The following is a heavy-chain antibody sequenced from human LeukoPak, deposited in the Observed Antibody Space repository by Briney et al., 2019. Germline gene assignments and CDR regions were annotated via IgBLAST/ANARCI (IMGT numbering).Heavy chain of an antibody. CDR2: ISGSGDNT. D-gene: IGHD1-26*01. J-gene: IGHJ4*02. V-gene: IGHV3-23*01. Sequence: GGSLRLSCTASGFTFGDYAMSWVRQAPGKRLEWVSGISGSGDNTHNADFVKGRFTISRDNSKNTLYLQMNSLRAEDTAVYYCAKIAETSGIYGQGYDYWGQGTLVTVSS. CDR3: AKIAETSGIYGQGYDY. CDR1: GFTFGDYA.